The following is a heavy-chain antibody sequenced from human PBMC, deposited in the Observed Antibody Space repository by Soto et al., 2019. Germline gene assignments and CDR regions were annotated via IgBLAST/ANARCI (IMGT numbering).Heavy chain of an antibody. CDR1: GGSFSGYY. V-gene: IGHV4-34*01. D-gene: IGHD3-9*01. CDR3: ARSRGQILRYFDWLDP. J-gene: IGHJ5*02. CDR2: INHSGST. Sequence: SETLSLTCAVYGGSFSGYYWSWIRQPPGKGLEWIGEINHSGSTNYSPSLKSRVTISVDTSKNQFSLKLSSVTAADMAVYYCARSRGQILRYFDWLDPWGQGTLVTVSS.